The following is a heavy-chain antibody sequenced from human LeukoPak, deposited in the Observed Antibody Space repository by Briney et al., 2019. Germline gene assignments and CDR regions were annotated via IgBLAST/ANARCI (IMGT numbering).Heavy chain of an antibody. CDR2: IYHSGST. J-gene: IGHJ2*01. D-gene: IGHD2-21*01. CDR3: ARHIHFDL. CDR1: GGSISSGGYY. Sequence: PSETLSLTCTVSGGSISSGGYYWSWIRQPPGKGLEWIGYIYHSGSTYYNPSLKSRVTISVDRSKNQFSLKLSSVTAADTAVYYCARHIHFDLWGRGTLVTVSS. V-gene: IGHV4-30-2*01.